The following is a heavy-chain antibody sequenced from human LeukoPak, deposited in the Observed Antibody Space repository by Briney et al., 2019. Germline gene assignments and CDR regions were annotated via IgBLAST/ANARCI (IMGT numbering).Heavy chain of an antibody. D-gene: IGHD6-19*01. CDR2: IYPGGST. CDR1: GGSISSYY. V-gene: IGHV4-4*07. Sequence: PSETLSLTCTVSGGSISSYYWSWIRQPAGKGLEWIGRIYPGGSTNYNPSLKSRVTMSVDASQKQLSLKLSSVTAADTAVYYCAREGKLTGYFGGLGFNYWGQGILVTVSS. J-gene: IGHJ4*02. CDR3: AREGKLTGYFGGLGFNY.